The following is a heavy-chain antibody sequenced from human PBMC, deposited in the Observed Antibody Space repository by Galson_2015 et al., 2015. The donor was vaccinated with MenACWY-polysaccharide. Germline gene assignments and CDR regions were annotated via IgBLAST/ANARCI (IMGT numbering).Heavy chain of an antibody. V-gene: IGHV5-51*03. Sequence: QSGEAVKKPGESLKISCQASGSTSPHLWIGWVRQMLGKGLEWMAIIHLSDYRSIYSQSYSPSFRGQVTISADKSVNTAFLQWTGLESPDTAMYFCTASINGESWWVSWGQGTLVTVSS. CDR1: GSTSPHLW. CDR3: TASINGESWWVS. J-gene: IGHJ5*02. D-gene: IGHD2-15*01. CDR2: IHLSDYRSIYS.